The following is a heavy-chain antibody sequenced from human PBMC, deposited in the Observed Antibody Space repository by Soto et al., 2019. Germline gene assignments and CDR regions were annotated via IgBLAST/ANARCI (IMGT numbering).Heavy chain of an antibody. V-gene: IGHV3-30*18. J-gene: IGHJ5*02. Sequence: GGSLTLSCAAYGFTFSSYGMHWVRHAPGKGLEWVAVISYDGSNKYYADSVKGRFTISRDNSKNTLYLQMNSLRAEDTAVYHCAKDRGSVNWFDPWGQGTLVTVSS. CDR2: ISYDGSNK. D-gene: IGHD3-10*01. CDR1: GFTFSSYG. CDR3: AKDRGSVNWFDP.